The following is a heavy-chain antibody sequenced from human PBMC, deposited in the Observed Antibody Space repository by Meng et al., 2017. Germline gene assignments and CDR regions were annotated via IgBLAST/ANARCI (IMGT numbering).Heavy chain of an antibody. D-gene: IGHD3-3*01. V-gene: IGHV1-18*01. CDR1: GYTSTTYG. Sequence: ASAKVFCKTFGYTSTTYGISWVRQAPGQGLEWMGWVNVYNGDTKDAEKFQGRVTMTTDTSTSTAYMELRSMRSDDTAVYYCAMITIFGVVTFVIDPWGQGTLVTVSS. J-gene: IGHJ5*02. CDR3: AMITIFGVVTFVIDP. CDR2: VNVYNGDT.